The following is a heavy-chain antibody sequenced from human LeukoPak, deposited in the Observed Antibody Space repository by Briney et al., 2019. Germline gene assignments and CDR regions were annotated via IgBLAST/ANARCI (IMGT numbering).Heavy chain of an antibody. CDR2: ISSSGSNT. J-gene: IGHJ5*02. D-gene: IGHD2-2*01. V-gene: IGHV3-48*03. CDR3: ARVTSCYAGCSYIDL. Sequence: LSGGSLRLSCAASGFTLSSFEMNWVRQAPGKGLDWISHISSSGSNTHYGDSVRGRFTVSRDNAKNSLFLQMNSLRDEDTAIYYCARVTSCYAGCSYIDLWGQGTPVTVSS. CDR1: GFTLSSFE.